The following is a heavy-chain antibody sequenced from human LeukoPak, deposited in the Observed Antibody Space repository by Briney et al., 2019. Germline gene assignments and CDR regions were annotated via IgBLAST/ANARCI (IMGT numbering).Heavy chain of an antibody. CDR1: GYTFTSYG. CDR2: ISAYNGNT. J-gene: IGHJ4*02. CDR3: ARDPPGAVAAAGGAY. D-gene: IGHD6-13*01. Sequence: ASVKVSCKASGYTFTSYGISWVRQAPGQGLEWMGWISAYNGNTNYAQKLQGRVTMTTDTSTSTAYMELSRLRSDDTAVYYCARDPPGAVAAAGGAYWGQGTLVTVSS. V-gene: IGHV1-18*01.